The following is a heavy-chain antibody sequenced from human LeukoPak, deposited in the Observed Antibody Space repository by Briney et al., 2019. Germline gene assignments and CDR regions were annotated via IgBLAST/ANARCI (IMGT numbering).Heavy chain of an antibody. D-gene: IGHD2-2*01. CDR1: GGTFSSYA. CDR2: IIPILGIA. V-gene: IGHV1-69*04. CDR3: ARGCGSTSCYLLDY. Sequence: GASVKVSCKASGGTFSSYAISWVRPAPGQGLEWMGRIIPILGIANYAQKFQGRVTMTTDTSTSTAYMELWSLRSDDTAFYYCARGCGSTSCYLLDYWGQGTLVTVSS. J-gene: IGHJ4*02.